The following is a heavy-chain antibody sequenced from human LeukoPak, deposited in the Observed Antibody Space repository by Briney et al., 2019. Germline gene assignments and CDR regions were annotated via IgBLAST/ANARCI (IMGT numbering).Heavy chain of an antibody. CDR3: AKGGYNWNEFDY. Sequence: GGSLRHSCAASGFTFSSYAMSWVRQAPGKGLEWVSAISGSGGSTYYADSVKGRFTISRDNSKNTLYLQMNSLRAEDTAVYYCAKGGYNWNEFDYWGQGTLVTVSS. CDR2: ISGSGGST. J-gene: IGHJ4*02. CDR1: GFTFSSYA. D-gene: IGHD1-1*01. V-gene: IGHV3-23*01.